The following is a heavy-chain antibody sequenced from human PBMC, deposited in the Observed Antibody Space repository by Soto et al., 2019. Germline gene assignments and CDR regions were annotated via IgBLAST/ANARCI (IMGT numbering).Heavy chain of an antibody. CDR2: IYSSGST. CDR3: ARGQRFSDWFDP. Sequence: PSEPQSHTCTFVWGALSCYDWTLIRQPAGKGLEWIGRIYSSGSTKYNPSLKGRVTMSLDTSKNQISLRLSSVTAADTAVYYCARGQRFSDWFDPWGQGTLVTGSS. CDR1: WGALSCYD. V-gene: IGHV4-4*07. D-gene: IGHD3-3*01. J-gene: IGHJ5*02.